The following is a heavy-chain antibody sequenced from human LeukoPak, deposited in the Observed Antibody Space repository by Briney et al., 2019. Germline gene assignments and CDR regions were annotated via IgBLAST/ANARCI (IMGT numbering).Heavy chain of an antibody. D-gene: IGHD3-10*01. CDR1: DCSLRNGGFY. CDR3: AKGGERFGSGSYNWFDP. CDR2: IYTTGNI. Sequence: TLSLTCSVSDCSLRNGGFYWSWIRQPAGKGLEWIGLIYTTGNIQFNPSLKSRVSMSTDKSKNQFFLNLRSVTAADTAVYYCAKGGERFGSGSYNWFDPWGRGILVTVSS. V-gene: IGHV4-61*02. J-gene: IGHJ5*02.